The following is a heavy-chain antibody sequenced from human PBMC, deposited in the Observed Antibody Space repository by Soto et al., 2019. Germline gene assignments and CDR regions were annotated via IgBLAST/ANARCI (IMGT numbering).Heavy chain of an antibody. Sequence: EVQLLESGGGLVQPGGSLRLSCAASGFTFSSYAMSWVRQAPGKGLEWVSAISGSGGSTYYADSVKGRFTISRDNSKNTLYLQMNSLRAEDTAVYYCAKDHNPQQLATYWYFDLWGRGTLVTVSS. J-gene: IGHJ2*01. CDR2: ISGSGGST. CDR1: GFTFSSYA. CDR3: AKDHNPQQLATYWYFDL. D-gene: IGHD6-13*01. V-gene: IGHV3-23*01.